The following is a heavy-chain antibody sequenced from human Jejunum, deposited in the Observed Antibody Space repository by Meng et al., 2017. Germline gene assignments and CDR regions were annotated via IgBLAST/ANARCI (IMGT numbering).Heavy chain of an antibody. CDR2: INTNSGGT. CDR1: GYTLNGFY. CDR3: AGRSYNYDDYFDF. D-gene: IGHD5-24*01. Sequence: QVQMEQSGAEVRKPGALVKVSCWASGYTLNGFYMHWVRQAPGQGLEWMGRINTNSGGTNYAQNFRGRVTLTRDTSTVYMEVNRLRSDDTAVYYCAGRSYNYDDYFDFWGRGTLVTVSS. J-gene: IGHJ4*02. V-gene: IGHV1-2*06.